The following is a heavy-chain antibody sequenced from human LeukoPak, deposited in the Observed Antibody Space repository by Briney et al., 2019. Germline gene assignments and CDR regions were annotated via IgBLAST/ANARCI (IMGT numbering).Heavy chain of an antibody. J-gene: IGHJ4*02. CDR3: ARVEDCSSTSCEGYYFDY. D-gene: IGHD2-2*01. V-gene: IGHV4-31*03. CDR2: IYYSGST. CDR1: GGSISSGGYY. Sequence: SETLSLTCTVSGGSISSGGYYWSWIRQHPGKGLEWIGYIYYSGSTYYNPSLKSRVTISVDTSKNQFSLKLSSVTAADTAVYYCARVEDCSSTSCEGYYFDYWGQGTLVTVSS.